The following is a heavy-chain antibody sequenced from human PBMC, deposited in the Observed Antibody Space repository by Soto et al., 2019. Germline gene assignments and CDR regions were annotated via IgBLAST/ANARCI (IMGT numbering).Heavy chain of an antibody. V-gene: IGHV3-33*01. J-gene: IGHJ4*02. Sequence: QVQLVESGGGVVQPGRSLRLSCAASGFTFSSYGMHWVRQAPGKGLEWVALIWYDGSDKYYADSVKGRFTISRDDSKNMLYLQMNSLRAEDTAVYYCARDAYLGSGSYAYWGQGTLVTVSS. CDR1: GFTFSSYG. CDR2: IWYDGSDK. D-gene: IGHD3-10*01. CDR3: ARDAYLGSGSYAY.